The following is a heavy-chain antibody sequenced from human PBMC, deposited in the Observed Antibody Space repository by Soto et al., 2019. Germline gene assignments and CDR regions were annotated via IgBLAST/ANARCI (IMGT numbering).Heavy chain of an antibody. J-gene: IGHJ5*02. CDR1: GYTFTSYA. CDR2: INAGNGNT. V-gene: IGHV1-3*01. CDR3: ARSHDPGIAAAVVWFDP. Sequence: ASVKVSCKASGYTFTSYAMHWVRQAPGQRLEWMGWINAGNGNTKYSQKFQGRVTITRDTSASTAYMELSSLRSEDTAVYYCARSHDPGIAAAVVWFDPWGQGTLVTVSS. D-gene: IGHD6-13*01.